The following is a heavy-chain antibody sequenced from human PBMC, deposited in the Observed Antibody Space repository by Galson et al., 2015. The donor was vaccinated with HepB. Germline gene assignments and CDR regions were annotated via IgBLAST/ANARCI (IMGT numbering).Heavy chain of an antibody. CDR2: IYSGGST. CDR1: GFTVSSNY. V-gene: IGHV3-66*01. Sequence: SLRLSCAASGFTVSSNYMSWVRQAPGKGLEWVSVIYSGGSTYYADSVKGRFTISRDNSKNTLYLQMNSLRAEDTAVYYCARPYLSPVRPHDAFDIWGQGTMVTVSS. CDR3: ARPYLSPVRPHDAFDI. D-gene: IGHD6-6*01. J-gene: IGHJ3*02.